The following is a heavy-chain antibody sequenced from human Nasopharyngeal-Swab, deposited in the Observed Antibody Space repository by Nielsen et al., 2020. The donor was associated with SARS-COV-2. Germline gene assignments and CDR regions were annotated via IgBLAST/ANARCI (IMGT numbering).Heavy chain of an antibody. V-gene: IGHV1-24*01. J-gene: IGHJ4*02. CDR3: ATTQYYYDSSGYYSFDY. D-gene: IGHD3-22*01. CDR2: FDPEDGET. Sequence: WVRQAPGQGLEWMGGFDPEDGETIYAQKFQGRVTMTEGTSTDTAYMELSSLRSEDTAVYYCATTQYYYDSSGYYSFDYWGQGTLVTVSS.